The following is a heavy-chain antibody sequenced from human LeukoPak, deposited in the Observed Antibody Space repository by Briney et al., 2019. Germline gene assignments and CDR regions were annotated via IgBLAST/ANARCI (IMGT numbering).Heavy chain of an antibody. D-gene: IGHD4-17*01. Sequence: GGSLRLSCAASGFTFSSYAMHWVRQAPGKGLEWVAVISYDGSNKYYADSVKGRFTISRDNSKNTLYLQMNSLRAEDTAVYYCARGPRQATVTIYYYYYYGMDVWGQGTMVTVSS. J-gene: IGHJ6*02. CDR2: ISYDGSNK. CDR1: GFTFSSYA. V-gene: IGHV3-30-3*01. CDR3: ARGPRQATVTIYYYYYYGMDV.